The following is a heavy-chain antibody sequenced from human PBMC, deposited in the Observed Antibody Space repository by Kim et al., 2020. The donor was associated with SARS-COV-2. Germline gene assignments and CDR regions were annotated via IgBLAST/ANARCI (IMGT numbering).Heavy chain of an antibody. V-gene: IGHV3-33*05. Sequence: GGSLRLSCAASGFTFSSYGMHWVRQAPGKGLEWVAVISYDGSNKYYADSVKGRFTISRDNSKNTLYLQMNSLRAEDTAVYYCARTCSGGSCYAGDYWGQGTLVTVSS. D-gene: IGHD2-15*01. CDR1: GFTFSSYG. CDR2: ISYDGSNK. J-gene: IGHJ4*02. CDR3: ARTCSGGSCYAGDY.